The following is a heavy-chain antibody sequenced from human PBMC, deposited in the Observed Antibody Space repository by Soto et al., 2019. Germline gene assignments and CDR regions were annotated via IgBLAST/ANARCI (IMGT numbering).Heavy chain of an antibody. CDR1: GFTFSNYW. CDR2: INSDGSST. CDR3: ARGDSCSGGTCYSSGYYGMDV. J-gene: IGHJ6*02. Sequence: GGSLRLSCAASGFTFSNYWMHWVRQVPGKGLVWVSRINSDGSSTSYADSAKGRFTISRDKAKNTLYLQMNSLRAEDTAVYYCARGDSCSGGTCYSSGYYGMDVWGQGTTVTVSS. V-gene: IGHV3-74*01. D-gene: IGHD2-15*01.